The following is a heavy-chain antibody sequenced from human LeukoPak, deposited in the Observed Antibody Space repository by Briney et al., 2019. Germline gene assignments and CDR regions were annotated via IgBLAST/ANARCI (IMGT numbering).Heavy chain of an antibody. D-gene: IGHD3-10*01. CDR1: GFSFRSHG. CDR3: AKDLRGSGIPFWFDP. CDR2: IRYDGSNK. V-gene: IGHV3-30*02. J-gene: IGHJ5*02. Sequence: GRSLRLSCAASGFSFRSHGMHWVRQAPGKGLEWVAFIRYDGSNKYYADSVKGRFTISRDNSKYTLYLQMNSLRAEDTALYHCAKDLRGSGIPFWFDPWGQGTLVTVSS.